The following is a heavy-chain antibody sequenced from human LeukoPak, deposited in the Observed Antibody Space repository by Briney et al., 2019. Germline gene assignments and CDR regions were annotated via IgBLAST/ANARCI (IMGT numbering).Heavy chain of an antibody. CDR1: GFTFSSYA. J-gene: IGHJ4*02. V-gene: IGHV3-23*01. CDR2: ISGSGGST. CDR3: ARTVGSYVYFDY. Sequence: PGGSLRLSCAASGFTFSSYAMSWVRQAPGKGLEWVSAISGSGGSTYYADPAKGRFTISRDNSKNTLYLQMNSLRAEDTALYYCARTVGSYVYFDYWGQGTLVTVSS. D-gene: IGHD1-26*01.